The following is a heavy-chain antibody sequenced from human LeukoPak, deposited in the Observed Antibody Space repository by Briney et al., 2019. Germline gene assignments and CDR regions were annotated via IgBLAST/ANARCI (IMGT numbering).Heavy chain of an antibody. D-gene: IGHD3-10*01. Sequence: PSETLSLTCTVSGYSISSGYYWGWIRQPPGKGLEWIGSIYHSGSTYYNPSLKSRVTISVDTSKNQFSLKLSSVTAADTAVYYCALLWFGEGDYWGQGTLVTVSS. J-gene: IGHJ4*02. CDR3: ALLWFGEGDY. CDR1: GYSISSGYY. CDR2: IYHSGST. V-gene: IGHV4-38-2*02.